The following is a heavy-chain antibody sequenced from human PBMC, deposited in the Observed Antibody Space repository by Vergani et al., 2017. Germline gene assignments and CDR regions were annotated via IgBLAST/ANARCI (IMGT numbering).Heavy chain of an antibody. CDR3: ARARGYYYDSSGYFDY. D-gene: IGHD3-22*01. Sequence: QVQLQQWGAGLLKPSETLSLTCAVYGGSFSGYYWSWIRQPPGKGLEWIGEINHSGSTNYNPSLKSRVTISVDTSKNQYSLKLSSVTAADTAVYYCARARGYYYDSSGYFDYWGQGTLVTVSS. CDR1: GGSFSGYY. CDR2: INHSGST. J-gene: IGHJ4*02. V-gene: IGHV4-34*01.